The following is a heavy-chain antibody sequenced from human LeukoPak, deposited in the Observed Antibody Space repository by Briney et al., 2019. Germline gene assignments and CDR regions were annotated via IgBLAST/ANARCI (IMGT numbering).Heavy chain of an antibody. CDR2: SSSSRTT. D-gene: IGHD1-1*01. V-gene: IGHV4-39*07. CDR1: GGSISSSRSY. Sequence: SETLSLTCTVSGGSISSSRSYWGRIRQSPGKVLEWIGSSSSSRTTYYNPSLKNRVTMSLDTTNNQFSLRLTSLTAADTAVYCAGDGSSINWFFYWGQGTLVTVSS. J-gene: IGHJ4*02. CDR3: GDGSSINWFFY.